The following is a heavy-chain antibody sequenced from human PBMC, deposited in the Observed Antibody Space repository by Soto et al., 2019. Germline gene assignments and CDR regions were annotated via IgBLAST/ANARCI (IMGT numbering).Heavy chain of an antibody. CDR3: TRDMAYAPTLSDY. Sequence: GSLRLSCTASGFLFNSYTMNWIRQVPGQGLQWVASIGASGDYIHYADAVKGRFTISRDNGRKSLYLQMSRVRVEDTAVYHCTRDMAYAPTLSDYWGPGTQVTVSS. J-gene: IGHJ4*03. CDR2: IGASGDYI. CDR1: GFLFNSYT. D-gene: IGHD2-2*01. V-gene: IGHV3-21*01.